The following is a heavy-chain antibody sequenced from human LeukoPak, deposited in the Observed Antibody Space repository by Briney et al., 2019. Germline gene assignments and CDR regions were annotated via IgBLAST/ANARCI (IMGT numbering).Heavy chain of an antibody. D-gene: IGHD3-3*01. J-gene: IGHJ5*02. CDR2: MYHSGDT. V-gene: IGHV4-38-2*02. Sequence: SETLSLTCTVSGYSVSSGYYWGWIRQPPGKGLEWIGSMYHSGDTYYNPSLKSRVTISVDTSKNQLSLKLSSVTAADTAVYYCARGVRFLEWLPNWFDPWGQGTLVTVSS. CDR3: ARGVRFLEWLPNWFDP. CDR1: GYSVSSGYY.